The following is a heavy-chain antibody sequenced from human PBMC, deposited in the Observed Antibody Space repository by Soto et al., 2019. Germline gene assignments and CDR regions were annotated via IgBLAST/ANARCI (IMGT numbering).Heavy chain of an antibody. D-gene: IGHD3-3*01. CDR1: GGSISSSSYY. CDR3: ALDFWSGYSFDY. V-gene: IGHV4-39*01. CDR2: IYYSGST. J-gene: IGHJ4*02. Sequence: SETLSLTCTVSGGSISSSSYYWGWIRQPPGKGLEWIGSIYYSGSTYYNPSLKSRVTISVDTSKNQFSLKLSSVTAADTAVYDCALDFWSGYSFDYWGQGTLVTVSS.